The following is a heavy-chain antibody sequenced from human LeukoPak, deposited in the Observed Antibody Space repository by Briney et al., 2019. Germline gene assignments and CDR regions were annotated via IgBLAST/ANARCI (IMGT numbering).Heavy chain of an antibody. J-gene: IGHJ6*03. CDR1: GFTFSSYG. Sequence: GGSLRLSCAGPGFTFSSYGMSWVRQAPGKGLEWVSSISGSGDITHYADTVKGRFTISRDNSKNTLYLQMNSLRADDTAVYYCARSLRVRGVPDYMDVWGKGTTVTISS. D-gene: IGHD3-10*01. CDR2: ISGSGDIT. V-gene: IGHV3-23*01. CDR3: ARSLRVRGVPDYMDV.